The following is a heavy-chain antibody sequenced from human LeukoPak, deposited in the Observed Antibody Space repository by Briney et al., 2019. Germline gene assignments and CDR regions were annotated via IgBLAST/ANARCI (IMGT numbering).Heavy chain of an antibody. V-gene: IGHV1-2*02. CDR3: ARPLPYCGGDCYWGDAFDI. D-gene: IGHD2-21*01. CDR2: INPNSGGT. J-gene: IGHJ3*02. CDR1: GYTFTGYY. Sequence: ASVKVSCKASGYTFTGYYMHWVRQAPGQGLEWMGWINPNSGGTNYAQKFQGRVTMTRDTSISTAYMELSRLTSDDTAVYYCARPLPYCGGDCYWGDAFDIWGQGTMVTVSS.